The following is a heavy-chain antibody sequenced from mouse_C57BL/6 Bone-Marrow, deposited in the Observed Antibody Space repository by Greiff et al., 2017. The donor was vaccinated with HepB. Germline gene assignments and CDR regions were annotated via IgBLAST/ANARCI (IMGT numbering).Heavy chain of an antibody. J-gene: IGHJ2*01. V-gene: IGHV1-47*01. CDR1: GYTFTTYP. D-gene: IGHD1-1*01. CDR2: FHPYNDDT. CDR3: ARGYYGSSKDYFDY. Sequence: VQRVESGAELVKPGASVKMSCKASGYTFTTYPIEWMKQNHGKSLEWIGNFHPYNDDTKYNEKFKGKATLTVEKSSSTVYLELSRLTSDDSAVYYCARGYYGSSKDYFDYWGQGTTLTVSS.